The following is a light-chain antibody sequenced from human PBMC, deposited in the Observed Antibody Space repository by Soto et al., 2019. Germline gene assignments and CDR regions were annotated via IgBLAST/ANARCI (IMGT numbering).Light chain of an antibody. V-gene: IGKV1-39*01. J-gene: IGKJ1*01. CDR1: QTISTC. CDR3: QQCLTTPRT. Sequence: DIQMTQFPSSLSASVGDRVTITCRASQTISTCLNLYQQKPGTAPKLLIYAASNLESGVPSRFSGSGSGTYFTLTISSLQPEDFATYYCQQCLTTPRTFGQGTRVEI. CDR2: AAS.